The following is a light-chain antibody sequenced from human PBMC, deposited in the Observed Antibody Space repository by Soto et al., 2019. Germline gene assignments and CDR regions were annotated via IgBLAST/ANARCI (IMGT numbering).Light chain of an antibody. Sequence: QSALTQPPSASGSPGQSVTMSCTGTSSDVGGCNYVYWYQQHPGKAPKLMIYEVSKRPSGVPERFSGSKSGNTASLTVSGLQAEDEADYYCSSYAGSNNYVFGTGTKVTVL. CDR3: SSYAGSNNYV. J-gene: IGLJ1*01. CDR2: EVS. CDR1: SSDVGGCNY. V-gene: IGLV2-8*01.